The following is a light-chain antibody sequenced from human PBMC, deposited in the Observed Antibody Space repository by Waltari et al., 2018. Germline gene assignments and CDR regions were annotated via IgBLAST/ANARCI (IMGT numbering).Light chain of an antibody. Sequence: DIQMTQSPSTLSTSVGDRVTITCRASQSISPWLAWYQQKPGTAPKLLIYKASTLQSGVPTRFSGSGSGTEFTLTISSLQPDDFATYYCQQYDTFPWTFGQGTKVEIK. CDR3: QQYDTFPWT. V-gene: IGKV1-5*03. CDR1: QSISPW. J-gene: IGKJ1*01. CDR2: KAS.